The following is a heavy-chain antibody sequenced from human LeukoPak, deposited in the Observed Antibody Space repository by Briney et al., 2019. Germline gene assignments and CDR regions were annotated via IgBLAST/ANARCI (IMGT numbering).Heavy chain of an antibody. D-gene: IGHD4-17*01. Sequence: GGSLRLSCAASGFPFRTYWMSWVRQAPGKGLEWVANINEDGGEKYYADSVKGRFTISKDNARNSLYVQVNNLRAEDTAVYYCARTSGDPFDFWGQGTLVAVSS. V-gene: IGHV3-7*01. J-gene: IGHJ4*02. CDR3: ARTSGDPFDF. CDR1: GFPFRTYW. CDR2: INEDGGEK.